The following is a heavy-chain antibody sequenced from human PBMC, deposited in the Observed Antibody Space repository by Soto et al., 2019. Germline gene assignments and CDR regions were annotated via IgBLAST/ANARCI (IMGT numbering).Heavy chain of an antibody. Sequence: QVQLQESGRGLVEPSETLSHTCTVSGGSISSYYWSWIRQPPGKGLEWIGYIYYSGSTNYNPSLRCRVTISIDTSKNQSSLKLNCVPAVDTAGHYCARAVCSLNALDILGEGTLVSLSS. CDR1: GGSISSYY. V-gene: IGHV4-59*08. D-gene: IGHD2-8*01. CDR3: ARAVCSLNALDI. CDR2: IYYSGST. J-gene: IGHJ3*02.